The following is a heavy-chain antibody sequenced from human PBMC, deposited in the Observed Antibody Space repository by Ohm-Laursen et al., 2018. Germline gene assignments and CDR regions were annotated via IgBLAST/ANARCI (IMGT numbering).Heavy chain of an antibody. J-gene: IGHJ4*02. CDR1: GGSISSYY. V-gene: IGHV4-59*01. D-gene: IGHD3-10*01. Sequence: TLSLTCTVSGGSISSYYWSWIRQPPGKGLEWIGYIYYSGSTNYNPSLKSRVTISVDTSKNQFSLKLSSVTAADTAVYYCASSYYYGPAGYWGQGTLVTVSS. CDR3: ASSYYYGPAGY. CDR2: IYYSGST.